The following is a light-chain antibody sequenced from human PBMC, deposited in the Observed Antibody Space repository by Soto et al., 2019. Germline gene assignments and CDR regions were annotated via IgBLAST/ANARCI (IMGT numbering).Light chain of an antibody. CDR3: QQYASSPLT. J-gene: IGKJ4*01. CDR2: GAS. V-gene: IGKV3D-20*01. Sequence: EIVLTQSPATLSLSPGERATLSCGASQSVGRDYLAWYQQKPGLAPRLLIHGASIRATGIPDRFSGSGSGTDFTLIINRLEPEDFAVYFCQQYASSPLTFSGGTEVEIK. CDR1: QSVGRDY.